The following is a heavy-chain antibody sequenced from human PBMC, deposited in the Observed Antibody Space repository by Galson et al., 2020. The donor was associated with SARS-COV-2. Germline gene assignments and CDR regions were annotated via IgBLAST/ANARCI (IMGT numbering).Heavy chain of an antibody. D-gene: IGHD2-15*01. J-gene: IGHJ4*02. V-gene: IGHV4-38-2*02. Sequence: SETLSLTCTVSGYSTSSGYFWGWIRQPPGKGPEWMGSIYHSGSTYYNPSLKSRVTISVDTSKNQFSLNLSSVTAADTAVYYCATYSVVVVAPTPLRADYWGQGTLVTVSS. CDR2: IYHSGST. CDR1: GYSTSSGYF. CDR3: ATYSVVVVAPTPLRADY.